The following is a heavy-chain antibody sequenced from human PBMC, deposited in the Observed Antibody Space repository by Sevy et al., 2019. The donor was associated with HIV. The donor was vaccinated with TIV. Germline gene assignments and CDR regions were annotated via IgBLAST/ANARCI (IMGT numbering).Heavy chain of an antibody. CDR3: AKEGGGYSDYYYYYGMDV. CDR1: GFTFSSYG. J-gene: IGHJ6*02. D-gene: IGHD5-18*01. Sequence: GGSLRLSCAASGFTFSSYGMHWVRQAPGKGLEWVAVISYDGSNKYYADSVKGRFTISRDNSKNTLCLQMNSLRAEDTAVYYCAKEGGGYSDYYYYYGMDVWGQGTTVTVSS. CDR2: ISYDGSNK. V-gene: IGHV3-30*18.